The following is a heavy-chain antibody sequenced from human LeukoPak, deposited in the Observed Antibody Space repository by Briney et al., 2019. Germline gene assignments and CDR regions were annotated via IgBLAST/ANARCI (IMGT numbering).Heavy chain of an antibody. CDR2: INPNSGGT. J-gene: IGHJ5*02. CDR3: AREVDYGDYLWFDP. CDR1: RYTFTGYY. D-gene: IGHD4-17*01. V-gene: IGHV1-2*02. Sequence: ASVKVSCKASRYTFTGYYMHWVRQAPGQGLEWMGWINPNSGGTNYAQKFQGRVTMTRDTSISTAYMELSRLRSDDTAVYYCAREVDYGDYLWFDPWGQGTLVTVSS.